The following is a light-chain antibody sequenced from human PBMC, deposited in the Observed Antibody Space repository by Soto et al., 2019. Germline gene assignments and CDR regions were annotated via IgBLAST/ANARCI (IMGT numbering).Light chain of an antibody. CDR3: QQFGDLPWT. V-gene: IGKV3-20*01. Sequence: EIVLTQSPGTLSLSPGERATLSCRASQSVSSAYLTWYQQKPGQAPRLLIYGTSARATGIPDRFSGRGSGTDFTLTISRLEPEDFAVYYCQQFGDLPWTFGQGTKVEI. J-gene: IGKJ1*01. CDR1: QSVSSAY. CDR2: GTS.